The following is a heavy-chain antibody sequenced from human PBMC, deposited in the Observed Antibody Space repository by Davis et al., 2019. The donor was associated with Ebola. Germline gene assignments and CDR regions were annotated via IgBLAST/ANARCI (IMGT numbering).Heavy chain of an antibody. V-gene: IGHV3-74*01. CDR3: ARDGDYDFWKRNYYYYMDV. J-gene: IGHJ6*03. D-gene: IGHD3-3*01. Sequence: GESLKISCAASGFTLSRCWMHWVRQAPGKGLVWVSRINSDESSRTYADSVKGRFTISRDNAKNTVYLQMNSLRAEDTAVYYCARDGDYDFWKRNYYYYMDVWGKGTTVTVSS. CDR2: INSDESSR. CDR1: GFTLSRCW.